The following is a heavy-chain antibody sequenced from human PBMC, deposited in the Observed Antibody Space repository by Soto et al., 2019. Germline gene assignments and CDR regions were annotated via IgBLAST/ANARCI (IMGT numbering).Heavy chain of an antibody. V-gene: IGHV3-11*01. J-gene: IGHJ6*02. CDR1: GFTFSDYY. Sequence: GGSLRLSCAASGFTFSDYYMSWIRQVPGKGLEWISYISASGSTIYYADSVKGRFTISRDNAKNSLYLQMNSLRAEDTAVFYCVRERGAPRGYYYGMDVWGQGTTVTVSS. CDR2: ISASGSTI. D-gene: IGHD1-26*01. CDR3: VRERGAPRGYYYGMDV.